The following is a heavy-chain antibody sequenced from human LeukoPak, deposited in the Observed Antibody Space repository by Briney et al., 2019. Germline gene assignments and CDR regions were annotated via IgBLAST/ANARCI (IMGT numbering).Heavy chain of an antibody. V-gene: IGHV4-39*01. D-gene: IGHD3-22*01. CDR2: IYYSGST. Sequence: PSETLSLTCTVSGGSISSSSYYWGWIRQPPGKGLEWIGSIYYSGSTYYNPSLKSRVTISVDTSKNQFSLKLSSVTAADTAVYYCASYDSSGYYNYFDYWGQGTLVTVSS. CDR3: ASYDSSGYYNYFDY. J-gene: IGHJ4*02. CDR1: GGSISSSSYY.